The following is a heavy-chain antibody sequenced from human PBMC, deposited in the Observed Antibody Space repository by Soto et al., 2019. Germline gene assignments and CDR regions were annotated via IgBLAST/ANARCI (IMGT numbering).Heavy chain of an antibody. V-gene: IGHV3-30-3*01. J-gene: IGHJ4*02. CDR2: ISSDVVNY. D-gene: IGHD2-15*01. CDR1: GFSFSSFA. CDR3: ARGGAWTPEGLGY. Sequence: QVQLVESGGGVVQPGRSLRLSCAASGFSFSSFAMHWVRQAPGKGLEWLAVISSDVVNYYYAESVKGRFTISRDNSKNTLYLQMNSLRNVDTAVYYCARGGAWTPEGLGYWGQGTLVTVSS.